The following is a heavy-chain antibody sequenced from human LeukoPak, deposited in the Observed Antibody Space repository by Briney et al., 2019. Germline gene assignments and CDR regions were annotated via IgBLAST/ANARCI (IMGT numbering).Heavy chain of an antibody. D-gene: IGHD1-1*01. CDR3: ARDAGTGYFDY. CDR1: GFTFSSFS. Sequence: GGSLRLSCVASGFTFSSFSMSWVRQAPGKGLEWISYISASSSTMYYADSVKGRFTISRDNAKNSLSLQINSLRDEDTAVLYRARDAGTGYFDYWGQGTLVTVSS. V-gene: IGHV3-48*02. CDR2: ISASSSTM. J-gene: IGHJ4*02.